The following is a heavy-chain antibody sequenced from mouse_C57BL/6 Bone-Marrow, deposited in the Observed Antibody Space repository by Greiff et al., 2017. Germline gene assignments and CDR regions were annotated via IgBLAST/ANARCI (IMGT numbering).Heavy chain of an antibody. D-gene: IGHD1-1*01. CDR2: ISNLAYSI. CDR1: GFTFSDYG. J-gene: IGHJ4*01. Sequence: EVMLVESGGGLVQPGGSLKLSCAASGFTFSDYGMAWVRQAPRKGPEWVAFISNLAYSIYYADTVTGRFTISRENAKNTLYLEMSSLRSEDTAMYYCARQDSGSSYDYAMDDWGQGTSVTVSS. CDR3: ARQDSGSSYDYAMDD. V-gene: IGHV5-15*04.